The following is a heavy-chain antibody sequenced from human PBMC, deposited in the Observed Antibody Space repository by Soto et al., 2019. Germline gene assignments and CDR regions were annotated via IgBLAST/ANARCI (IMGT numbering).Heavy chain of an antibody. Sequence: ASVKVSCKASGYTFTNFDINWVRQPSGQGLEWMGWLSPNTTNTGYAQKFQGRLTMTRDTSINTAYMELSDLTSEDTAVYYCERVPSQSTTADSWGQGTLVTVSS. D-gene: IGHD1-1*01. J-gene: IGHJ4*02. CDR3: ERVPSQSTTADS. CDR2: LSPNTTNT. CDR1: GYTFTNFD. V-gene: IGHV1-8*01.